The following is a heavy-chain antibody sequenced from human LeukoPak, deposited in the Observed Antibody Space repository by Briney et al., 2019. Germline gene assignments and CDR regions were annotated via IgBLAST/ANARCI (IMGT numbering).Heavy chain of an antibody. CDR1: GFTVSSNY. V-gene: IGHV3-66*01. CDR3: ARARTYSSGWWYYFDY. D-gene: IGHD6-19*01. J-gene: IGHJ4*02. CDR2: LYSGSST. Sequence: PGGSLRLSCAASGFTVSSNYMSWVRQAPRKGLEWVSILYSGSSTYYADSVKGRFTISRDTSRNTLYLQMNSLRAEDTAIYYCARARTYSSGWWYYFDYWGQGTLVTVSS.